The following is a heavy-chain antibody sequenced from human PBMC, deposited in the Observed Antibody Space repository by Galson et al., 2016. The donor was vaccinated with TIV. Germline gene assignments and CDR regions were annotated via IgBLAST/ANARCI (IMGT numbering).Heavy chain of an antibody. V-gene: IGHV1-69*13. CDR2: IIPLFGEA. CDR1: GDTFSSFV. CDR3: AKCRNTAMDTYYYYYGLDG. J-gene: IGHJ6*02. D-gene: IGHD5-18*01. Sequence: SVKVSCKASGDTFSSFVISWVRQAPGQGLEWMGGIIPLFGEAHYAQKFQGRVTISADESTSTVYMELSGLRSGDTAMYYCAKCRNTAMDTYYYYYGLDGWGRGTTGTVSS.